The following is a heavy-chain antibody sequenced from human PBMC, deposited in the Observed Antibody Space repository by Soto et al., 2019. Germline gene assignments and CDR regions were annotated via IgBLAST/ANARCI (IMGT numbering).Heavy chain of an antibody. Sequence: SVKVSCKASGFTFTSSAVQWVRQARGQRLEWIGWIVVGSGNTNYAQKFQERVTITRDMSTSTAYMELSSLRSEDTAVYYCAAGTDFYCSGGSCYYYYGMDVWGQGTTVTVSS. CDR1: GFTFTSSA. J-gene: IGHJ6*02. CDR3: AAGTDFYCSGGSCYYYYGMDV. CDR2: IVVGSGNT. V-gene: IGHV1-58*01. D-gene: IGHD2-15*01.